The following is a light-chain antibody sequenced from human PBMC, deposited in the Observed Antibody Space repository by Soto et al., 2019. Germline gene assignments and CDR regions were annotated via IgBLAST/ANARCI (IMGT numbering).Light chain of an antibody. CDR2: AAS. Sequence: DIQMTQSPSSLSASVGDRVTITCRASQTISNFLNWYQQKPGKPPKLLIYAASSLQSGVPSRFNGGRSGTDFTLIITSLQPEDFATYYCQQTYRTTQAFGQGTKVEI. V-gene: IGKV1-39*01. J-gene: IGKJ1*01. CDR1: QTISNF. CDR3: QQTYRTTQA.